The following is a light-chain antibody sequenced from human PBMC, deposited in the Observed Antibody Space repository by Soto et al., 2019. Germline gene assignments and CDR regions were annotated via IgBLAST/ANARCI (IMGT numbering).Light chain of an antibody. J-gene: IGKJ2*01. CDR3: QQYDSSLYT. CDR1: QSVSSSY. CDR2: GAS. Sequence: EIVLTQSPGTLSLSPGERATLSCSASQSVSSSYVAWYQQKPGQAPRLLIYGASSTATGNPDRFSGSVYGTDFTLTNRRLEPEDCAIYYCQQYDSSLYTFGQGTNLEIK. V-gene: IGKV3-20*01.